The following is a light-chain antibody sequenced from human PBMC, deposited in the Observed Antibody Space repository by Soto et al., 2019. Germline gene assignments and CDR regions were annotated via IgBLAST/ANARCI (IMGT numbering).Light chain of an antibody. Sequence: QSALTQPASVSGPPGQSITISCTGTSSDVGGYNSVSWYQQHPGKAPKLMIYEVSSRPSGVSNRFSGSKSGNTASLTISGLQAEDEADYYCSSYTTSSTWVFGGGTKVTVL. CDR1: SSDVGGYNS. CDR2: EVS. CDR3: SSYTTSSTWV. J-gene: IGLJ3*02. V-gene: IGLV2-14*01.